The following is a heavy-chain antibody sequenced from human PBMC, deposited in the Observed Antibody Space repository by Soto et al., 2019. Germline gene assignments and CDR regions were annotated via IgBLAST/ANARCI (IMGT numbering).Heavy chain of an antibody. CDR1: GFTFSSYS. D-gene: IGHD4-17*01. CDR3: ARDSSSGDYVDYFDP. V-gene: IGHV3-48*01. J-gene: IGHJ5*02. Sequence: GGSLRLSCAASGFTFSSYSMNWVRQAPGKGLEWVSYISSSSSTIYYADSVKGRFTISRDNAKNSLYLQMNSLRAEDTALYYCARDSSSGDYVDYFDPWGQGTLVTVSS. CDR2: ISSSSSTI.